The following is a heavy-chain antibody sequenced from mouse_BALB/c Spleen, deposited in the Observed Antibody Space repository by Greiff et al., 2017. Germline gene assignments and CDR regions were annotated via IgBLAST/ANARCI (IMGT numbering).Heavy chain of an antibody. V-gene: IGHV5-6-5*01. J-gene: IGHJ3*01. CDR2: ISSGGST. D-gene: IGHD2-1*01. CDR1: GFTFSSYA. CDR3: AREGFGNYAAWFAY. Sequence: EVQLQQSGGGLVKPGGSLKLSCAASGFTFSSYAMSWVRQTPEKRLEWVASISSGGSTYYPDSVKGRFTISRDNARNILYLQMSSLRSEDTAMYYCAREGFGNYAAWFAYWGQGTLVTVSA.